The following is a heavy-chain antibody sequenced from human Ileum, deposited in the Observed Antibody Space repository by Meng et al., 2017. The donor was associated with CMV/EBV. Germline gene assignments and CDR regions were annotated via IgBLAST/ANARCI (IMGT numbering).Heavy chain of an antibody. V-gene: IGHV4-39*07. CDR1: VDSSSSGAYF. Sequence: QLRVKESVQGWLKRPDKLPPTCPVSVDSSSSGAYFWGWIRHPPKGLEWVASITYSGTTYYNPSLKSRVTMSVDTSKNQFSLKLNSVTAADTAVYYCVRASITMIDYWGQGTLVTVSS. D-gene: IGHD3-22*01. J-gene: IGHJ4*02. CDR2: ITYSGTT. CDR3: VRASITMIDY.